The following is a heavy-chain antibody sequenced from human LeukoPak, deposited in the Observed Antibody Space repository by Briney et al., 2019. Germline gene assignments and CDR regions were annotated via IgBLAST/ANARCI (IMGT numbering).Heavy chain of an antibody. J-gene: IGHJ4*02. V-gene: IGHV4-30-4*07. CDR2: IYSSGSA. Sequence: PSETLSLTCAVSGGSISSRAYSWSWIRQPPGKGLEWIGYIYSSGSAYYNPSLTSRVTISLDTSKSQFSLKLRSVTAADTAMYYCARDEYTYGGRTHPYFFDFWGQGTLVTVSS. D-gene: IGHD5-18*01. CDR3: ARDEYTYGGRTHPYFFDF. CDR1: GGSISSRAYS.